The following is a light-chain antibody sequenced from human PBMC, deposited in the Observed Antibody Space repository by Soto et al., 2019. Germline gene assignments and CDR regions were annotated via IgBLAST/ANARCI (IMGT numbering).Light chain of an antibody. V-gene: IGKV1-5*03. J-gene: IGKJ2*01. CDR3: QQYKSYLYT. CDR1: QSISGW. CDR2: KAS. Sequence: DIPMTQSPSTLSASVGDRVTITCRASQSISGWLAWYQQKPGKAPKLLIYKASTLERGVPSRFSGSGSGTEFTLTVSSLQPDDFATYYCQQYKSYLYTFGQGTKLEIK.